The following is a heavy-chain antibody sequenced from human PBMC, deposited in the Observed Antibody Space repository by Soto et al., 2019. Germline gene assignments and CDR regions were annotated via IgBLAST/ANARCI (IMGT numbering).Heavy chain of an antibody. CDR2: ISGSGGSGVNT. Sequence: EVQLTESGGGLVQPGGSMRLSCAASGLTFSTYAMTWVRQAPGKGLEWVSGISGSGGSGVNTYYANSVRGRFTVSRDNARDTLYLQMSSLRPEDTAIYYCAKARPVGGTSWPDYYYYLDVWGKGTTVTVSS. D-gene: IGHD2-2*01. CDR1: GLTFSTYA. CDR3: AKARPVGGTSWPDYYYYLDV. J-gene: IGHJ6*03. V-gene: IGHV3-23*01.